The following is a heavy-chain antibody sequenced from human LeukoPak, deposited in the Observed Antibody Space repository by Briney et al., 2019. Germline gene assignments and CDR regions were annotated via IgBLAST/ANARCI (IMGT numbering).Heavy chain of an antibody. Sequence: SETLSLTCTVSGGSINRYYWSWIRQPPGKGLEWIGYIYYSGSTYYNPSLKSRVTISVDTSKNQFSLKLSSVTAADTAVYYCARAVSVVRGVPFDYWGQGTLVTVSS. CDR3: ARAVSVVRGVPFDY. V-gene: IGHV4-59*06. D-gene: IGHD3-10*01. CDR2: IYYSGST. CDR1: GGSINRYY. J-gene: IGHJ4*02.